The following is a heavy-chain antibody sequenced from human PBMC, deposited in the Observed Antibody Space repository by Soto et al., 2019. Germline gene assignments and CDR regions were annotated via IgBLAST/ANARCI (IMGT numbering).Heavy chain of an antibody. V-gene: IGHV5-51*01. CDR1: GYIFSSDL. CDR3: ARHASSRWYRGSFDY. D-gene: IGHD6-13*01. CDR2: IYPVDSYT. J-gene: IGHJ4*02. Sequence: PGDALNICCKFAGYIFSSDLICVVREMGGKFLWWMGIIYPVDSYTRYIPSFQGHVTMSADNSISTAYLQWSSLKASDTAMYYCARHASSRWYRGSFDYWGQGTLVTVSS.